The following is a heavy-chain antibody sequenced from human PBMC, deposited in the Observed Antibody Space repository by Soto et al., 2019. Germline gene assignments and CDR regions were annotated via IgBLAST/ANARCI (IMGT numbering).Heavy chain of an antibody. Sequence: PSETLSLTCTVSGGSISSSSYYWGWIRQPPGKGLEWIGSIYYSGSTYYNPSLKSRVTISVDTSKNQFSLKLSSVTAADTAVYYCASRELTLMGFSLFDYWGQGTLVTVSS. J-gene: IGHJ4*02. CDR1: GGSISSSSYY. CDR3: ASRELTLMGFSLFDY. V-gene: IGHV4-39*01. D-gene: IGHD1-26*01. CDR2: IYYSGST.